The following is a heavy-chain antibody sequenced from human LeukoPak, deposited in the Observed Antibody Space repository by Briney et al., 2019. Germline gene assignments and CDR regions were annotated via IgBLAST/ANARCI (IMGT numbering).Heavy chain of an antibody. J-gene: IGHJ4*02. CDR1: GFTFSSYA. Sequence: GGSLRLSCAASGFTFSSYAMSWVRQAPGKGLEWVSAISGSGGSTYYADSVKGRFTISRDNSKNTLYLQMNSLRAEDTAVYYCAKLTGSRRVCSSTSCYSPLDYWGQGTLVTVSS. V-gene: IGHV3-23*01. D-gene: IGHD2-2*01. CDR3: AKLTGSRRVCSSTSCYSPLDY. CDR2: ISGSGGST.